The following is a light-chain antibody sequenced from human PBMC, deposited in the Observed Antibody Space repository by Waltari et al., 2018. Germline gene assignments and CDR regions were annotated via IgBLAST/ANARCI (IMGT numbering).Light chain of an antibody. CDR2: GNN. Sequence: QSVLTQPPSASGTPGQRVTISCSGSSSNIGSNYVYWYQQLPGTAPKLFSFGNNRRPSGVPDRFSGSKSGTSASLAISGLRSEDEADYYCAAWDDSLSGRVFGGGTKLTVL. J-gene: IGLJ3*02. CDR1: SSNIGSNY. CDR3: AAWDDSLSGRV. V-gene: IGLV1-47*01.